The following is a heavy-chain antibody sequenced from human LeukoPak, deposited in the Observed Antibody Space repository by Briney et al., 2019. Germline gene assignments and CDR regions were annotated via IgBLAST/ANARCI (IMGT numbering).Heavy chain of an antibody. D-gene: IGHD3-16*02. J-gene: IGHJ4*02. CDR2: ISSSSSYI. Sequence: GGSLRLSCAASGFTFSSYSMNWVRQAPGKGLEWVSSISSSSSYIYYADSVKGRFTISRDNAKNSLYLQMNSLRAEDTAVYYCARDEENYDYVWGSYRYFDYWGRGTLVTVSS. V-gene: IGHV3-21*01. CDR3: ARDEENYDYVWGSYRYFDY. CDR1: GFTFSSYS.